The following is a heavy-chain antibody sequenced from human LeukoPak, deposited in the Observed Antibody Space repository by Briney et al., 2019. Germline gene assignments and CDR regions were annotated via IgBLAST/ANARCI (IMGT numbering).Heavy chain of an antibody. Sequence: SETLSLTCAVYGGSFSGYYWSWIRQPPGKGLEWIGEINHSGSTNYNPSLKSRVTISVDTSKNQFSLKLSSVTAADTAVYYCARESKGYSSSRYYYYMDVWGKGTTVTVSS. CDR2: INHSGST. D-gene: IGHD6-13*01. J-gene: IGHJ6*03. V-gene: IGHV4-34*01. CDR3: ARESKGYSSSRYYYYMDV. CDR1: GGSFSGYY.